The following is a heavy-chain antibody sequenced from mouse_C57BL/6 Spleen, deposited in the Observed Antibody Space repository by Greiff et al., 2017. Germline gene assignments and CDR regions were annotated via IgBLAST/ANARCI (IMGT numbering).Heavy chain of an antibody. Sequence: QVQLKESGAELARPGASVKLSCKASGYTFTSYGISWVKQRTGQGLEWIGEIYPRSGNTYYNEKFKGKATLTADKSSSTAYMELRSLTSEDSAVYFCCGGFAYWGQGTLVTVSA. CDR1: GYTFTSYG. CDR2: IYPRSGNT. J-gene: IGHJ3*01. CDR3: CGGFAY. V-gene: IGHV1-81*01.